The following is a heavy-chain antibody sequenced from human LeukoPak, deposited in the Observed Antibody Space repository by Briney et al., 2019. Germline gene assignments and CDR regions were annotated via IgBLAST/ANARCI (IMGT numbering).Heavy chain of an antibody. CDR1: GYTFTSYG. Sequence: ASVKVSCKASGYTFTSYGINWVRQAPGQGLEWMGWINPNSGGTNYAQKFQGRVTMTRDTSISTAYMELSRLRSDDTAVYYCAREDSGSSLDYWGQGTLVTVSS. D-gene: IGHD1-26*01. V-gene: IGHV1-2*02. CDR2: INPNSGGT. CDR3: AREDSGSSLDY. J-gene: IGHJ4*02.